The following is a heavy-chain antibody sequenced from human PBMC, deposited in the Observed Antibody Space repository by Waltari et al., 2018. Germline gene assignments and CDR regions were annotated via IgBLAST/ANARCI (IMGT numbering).Heavy chain of an antibody. CDR1: GDSMIIYYF. J-gene: IGHJ4*02. Sequence: QLQLQESGPGLVKPSGTLSLTCVVSGDSMIIYYFWSWVRQSPGKGLEWIGQGKRGGGPTYCPSFASRVTMSLDTSINHFSLNMHSATAADTAVYYCARDRGGGLYLDSWGRGILVSVSP. D-gene: IGHD5-12*01. V-gene: IGHV4-4*02. CDR3: ARDRGGGLYLDS. CDR2: GKRGGGP.